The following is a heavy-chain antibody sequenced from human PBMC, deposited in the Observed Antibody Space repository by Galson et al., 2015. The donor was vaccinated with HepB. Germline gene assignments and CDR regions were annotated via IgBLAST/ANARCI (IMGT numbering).Heavy chain of an antibody. Sequence: SLRLSCAASGFTFTTSNMHWVRQTPVKGLEWLAIISDDGITAFYADSVKGRFTISRDNSKNTLFLQMNSLTPDDTAVYYCARDFGWNFDNWGQGTLVTVSS. D-gene: IGHD6-19*01. CDR1: GFTFTTSN. V-gene: IGHV3-30-3*01. CDR3: ARDFGWNFDN. CDR2: ISDDGITA. J-gene: IGHJ4*02.